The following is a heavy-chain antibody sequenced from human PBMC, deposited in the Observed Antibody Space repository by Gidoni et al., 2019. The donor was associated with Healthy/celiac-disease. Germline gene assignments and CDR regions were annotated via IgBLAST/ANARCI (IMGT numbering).Heavy chain of an antibody. Sequence: QVQLQQWGAGLLKPSETLSLTCAVYGGSFSGYYWGWIRQPPGKGLEWIGEINHSGSTNYNPSLKSRVTISVDTSKNQFSLKLSSVTAADTAVYYCATSLGALIDYWGQGTLVTVSS. J-gene: IGHJ4*02. V-gene: IGHV4-34*01. CDR1: GGSFSGYY. D-gene: IGHD3-16*01. CDR2: INHSGST. CDR3: ATSLGALIDY.